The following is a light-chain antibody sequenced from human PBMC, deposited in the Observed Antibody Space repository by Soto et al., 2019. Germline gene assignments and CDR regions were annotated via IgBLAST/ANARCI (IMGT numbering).Light chain of an antibody. CDR1: QSVNSN. Sequence: EIVMTQSPTIVSVSPGERATLSCMASQSVNSNLAWYQQKPGQAPRLLISGASTRAPGIAARFSGSGSGTNFTLSISGLQSEDFAIYYCQQYNDWPLYTFGQGTKLEIK. CDR3: QQYNDWPLYT. CDR2: GAS. J-gene: IGKJ2*01. V-gene: IGKV3-15*01.